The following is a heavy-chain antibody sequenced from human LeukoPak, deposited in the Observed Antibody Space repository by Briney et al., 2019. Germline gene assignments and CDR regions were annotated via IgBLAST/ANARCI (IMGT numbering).Heavy chain of an antibody. CDR1: GGSIRSYY. D-gene: IGHD3-10*01. V-gene: IGHV4-59*01. Sequence: PSETLSLTCTVSGGSIRSYYGSWIRQPPGEGLEWIGYIYYSGSTNYNPSLKSRVTISVVSSKNQFSLELGSVTAADAAVYYCARGGVPFDLWGRGTLVTVSS. CDR3: ARGGVPFDL. J-gene: IGHJ2*01. CDR2: IYYSGST.